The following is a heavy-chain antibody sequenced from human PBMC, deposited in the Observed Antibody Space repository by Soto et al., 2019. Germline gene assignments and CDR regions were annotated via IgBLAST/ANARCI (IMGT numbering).Heavy chain of an antibody. CDR1: GSTVSSNY. CDR3: ARDHRYSSGWYYYYGMDV. V-gene: IGHV3-53*01. J-gene: IGHJ6*02. CDR2: IYSGGST. Sequence: GGSLRLSCAASGSTVSSNYMSWVRQAPGKGLEWVSVIYSGGSTYYADSVKGRFTISRDNSKNTLYLQMNSLRAEDTAVYYCARDHRYSSGWYYYYGMDVWGQGTTVTVSS. D-gene: IGHD6-19*01.